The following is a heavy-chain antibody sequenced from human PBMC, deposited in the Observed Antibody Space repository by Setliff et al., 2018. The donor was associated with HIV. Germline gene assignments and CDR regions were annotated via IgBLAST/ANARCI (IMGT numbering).Heavy chain of an antibody. V-gene: IGHV3-21*01. CDR3: AGDVSRRVRTYIDY. J-gene: IGHJ4*02. CDR1: GYTFSTYS. Sequence: PGGSLRLSCEASGYTFSTYSMNWVRQAPGKGLEWVSSISSSSRSKYYADSVKGRFTISRDNAKNSLYLQMNSLTAEDTAVYYCAGDVSRRVRTYIDYWGQGALVTVSS. CDR2: ISSSSRSK.